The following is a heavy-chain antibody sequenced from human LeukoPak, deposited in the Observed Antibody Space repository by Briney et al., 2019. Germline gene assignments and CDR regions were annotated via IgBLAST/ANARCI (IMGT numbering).Heavy chain of an antibody. J-gene: IGHJ6*02. V-gene: IGHV3-7*03. CDR1: GFTFSSYW. CDR3: ARDGSVAGTGYYYYYGMDV. CDR2: INHNGNVN. Sequence: GGSLRLSCAASGFTFSSYWMNWARQAPGKGLEWVASINHNGNVNYYVDSVKGRFTISRDNAKNSLYLQMSNLRAEDTAVYYCARDGSVAGTGYYYYYGMDVWGQGTTVTVSS. D-gene: IGHD6-19*01.